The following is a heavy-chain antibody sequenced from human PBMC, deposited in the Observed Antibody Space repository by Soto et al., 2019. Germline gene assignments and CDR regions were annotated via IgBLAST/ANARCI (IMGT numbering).Heavy chain of an antibody. Sequence: GGSLRLSCAASGFTFSSYGMHWVRQAPGKGLEWVAVIWYDGSNKYYADSVKGRFTISRDNSKNTLYLQMNSLRAEDTAVYYCARGKSYDFWSGYFGLAGRYYYYGMDVWGQGTTVTVSS. CDR2: IWYDGSNK. D-gene: IGHD3-3*01. J-gene: IGHJ6*02. CDR3: ARGKSYDFWSGYFGLAGRYYYYGMDV. CDR1: GFTFSSYG. V-gene: IGHV3-33*01.